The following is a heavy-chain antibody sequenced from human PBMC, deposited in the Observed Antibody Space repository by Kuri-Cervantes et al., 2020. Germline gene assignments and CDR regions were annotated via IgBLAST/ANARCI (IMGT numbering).Heavy chain of an antibody. CDR1: GGSISSSSYS. Sequence: SETLSLTCTVSGGSISSSSYSWGWIRQPPGKGLEWIGSIYYSGSTYYNPSLKSRVTISVDTSKNQFSLKLSSVTAADTAVYYCARLVVPAAPFDYWGQGTLVTVSS. CDR2: IYYSGST. J-gene: IGHJ4*02. D-gene: IGHD2-2*01. V-gene: IGHV4-39*01. CDR3: ARLVVPAAPFDY.